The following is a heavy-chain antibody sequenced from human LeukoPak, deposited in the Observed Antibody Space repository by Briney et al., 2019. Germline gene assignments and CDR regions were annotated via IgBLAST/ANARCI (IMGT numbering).Heavy chain of an antibody. Sequence: PSETLSLTCAVYGGSFSGYYWSWVRQPPGKGLEWIGEINHSGGTNYNPSLKSRATISVDTSKNQFSLKLNSVTAADTAVYYCARLSDYGDYLNWFDPWGQGTLVTVSS. J-gene: IGHJ5*02. V-gene: IGHV4-34*01. CDR2: INHSGGT. CDR3: ARLSDYGDYLNWFDP. D-gene: IGHD4-17*01. CDR1: GGSFSGYY.